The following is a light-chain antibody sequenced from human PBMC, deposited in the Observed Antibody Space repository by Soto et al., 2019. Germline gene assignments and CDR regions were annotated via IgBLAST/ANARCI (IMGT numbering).Light chain of an antibody. V-gene: IGKV3-20*01. CDR3: QQYGSSPPEVT. CDR2: GAS. CDR1: QSVASSY. J-gene: IGKJ3*01. Sequence: EIVLTQSPGTLSLSPGERATLSCRASQSVASSYLAWYQQKPGQAPRLLIYGASIRATGIPDRFSGSGSGTGFTLHIRRLEPEDFAVYYCQQYGSSPPEVTFGPGTKVDIK.